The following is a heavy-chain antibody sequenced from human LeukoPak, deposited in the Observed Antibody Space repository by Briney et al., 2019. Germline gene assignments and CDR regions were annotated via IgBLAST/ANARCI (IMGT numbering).Heavy chain of an antibody. CDR1: GGSFSGYY. CDR2: INHSGST. CDR3: ARGQTYYDFWSGYYPEWFDP. Sequence: SETLSLTCAVYGGSFSGYYWSWIRQPPGKGLEWIGEINHSGSTNYNPSLKSRVTISVDTSKNQFSLKLSSVTAADTAVYYCARGQTYYDFWSGYYPEWFDPWGQGTLVTVSS. V-gene: IGHV4-34*01. D-gene: IGHD3-3*01. J-gene: IGHJ5*02.